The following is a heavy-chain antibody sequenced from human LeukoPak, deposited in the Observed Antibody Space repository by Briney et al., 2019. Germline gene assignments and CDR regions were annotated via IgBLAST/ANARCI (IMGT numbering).Heavy chain of an antibody. J-gene: IGHJ6*02. Sequence: ASVTVSCTASGYTFTFYYMDWVRQAPGPGHGWKGGFDPNDGDTIYAKEFPGRVTITVYTSTDTTSMELGSLRSEDTAVYYCATEQRNPCGYYYYYGMDVWGQGTTVTVSS. V-gene: IGHV1-24*01. CDR1: GYTFTFYY. D-gene: IGHD2-21*01. CDR3: ATEQRNPCGYYYYYGMDV. CDR2: FDPNDGDT.